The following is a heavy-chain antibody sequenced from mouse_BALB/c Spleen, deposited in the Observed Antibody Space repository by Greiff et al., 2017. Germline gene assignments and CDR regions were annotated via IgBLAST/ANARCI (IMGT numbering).Heavy chain of an antibody. J-gene: IGHJ4*01. CDR3: ASEGDYPYAIDD. V-gene: IGHV1S137*01. Sequence: VQLQQSGAELVRPGVSVKISCKGSGYTFTDYAMHWVKQSHAKSLEWIGVISTYYGDASYNQKFKGKATMTVDKSSSTAYMELARLTSEDSAIYYCASEGDYPYAIDDWGQGTSVTVSA. CDR1: GYTFTDYA. CDR2: ISTYYGDA. D-gene: IGHD2-4*01.